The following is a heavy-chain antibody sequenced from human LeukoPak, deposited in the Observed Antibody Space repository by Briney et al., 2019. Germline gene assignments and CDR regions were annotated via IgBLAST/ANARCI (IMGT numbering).Heavy chain of an antibody. V-gene: IGHV3-30*04. D-gene: IGHD6-13*01. J-gene: IGHJ4*02. CDR1: GFTFSSYA. Sequence: GWPLRLSCAASGFTFSSYAMHWVRQAAGKGQGWVAVISYDGSNKYYAHSVKGRFTISRDNSKNMLHLQMNSLRAEDTAVYYCARDHATIVMAAAFDYWGQGTLVTVSS. CDR3: ARDHATIVMAAAFDY. CDR2: ISYDGSNK.